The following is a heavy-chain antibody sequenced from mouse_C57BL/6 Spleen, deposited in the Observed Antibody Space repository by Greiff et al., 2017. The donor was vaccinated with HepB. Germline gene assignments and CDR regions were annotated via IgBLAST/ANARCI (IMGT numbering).Heavy chain of an antibody. Sequence: QVHVKQSGAELVKPGASVKLSCKASGYTFTSYWMHWVKQRPGQGLEWIGMIHPNSGSTNYNEKFKSKATLTVDKSSSTSYMQLSSLTSEDSAVYYCASLITTVVADYWGQGTTLTVSS. CDR2: IHPNSGST. D-gene: IGHD1-1*01. CDR3: ASLITTVVADY. V-gene: IGHV1-64*01. J-gene: IGHJ2*01. CDR1: GYTFTSYW.